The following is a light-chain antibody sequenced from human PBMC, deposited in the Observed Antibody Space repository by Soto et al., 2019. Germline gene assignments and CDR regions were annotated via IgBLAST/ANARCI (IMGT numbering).Light chain of an antibody. CDR1: SSNIGNNF. Sequence: QSVLTQPPSVSAAPGQRVSISCSGSSSNIGNNFVSWYQQFPGTAPKLLIYDNNKRPSGIPDRFSGSKSGTSATLDITGLQTGDEADYYCGTWDSTLSAMMFGGGTKLTVL. J-gene: IGLJ3*02. CDR2: DNN. CDR3: GTWDSTLSAMM. V-gene: IGLV1-51*01.